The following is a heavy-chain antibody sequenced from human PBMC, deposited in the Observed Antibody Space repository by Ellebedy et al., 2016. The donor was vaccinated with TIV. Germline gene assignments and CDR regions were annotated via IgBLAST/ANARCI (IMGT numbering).Heavy chain of an antibody. V-gene: IGHV4-34*01. CDR3: ARSRYFGSEYY. J-gene: IGHJ4*02. CDR1: GGSFSGYY. Sequence: MPGGSLRLSCAVYGGSFSGYYWSWIRQLPGKGLEWIGEINHSGSPNYNPSLESRVTVSVDTSGNQFSLRLTAVTAADTAVYYCARSRYFGSEYYWGQGTLVTVSP. D-gene: IGHD2/OR15-2a*01. CDR2: INHSGSP.